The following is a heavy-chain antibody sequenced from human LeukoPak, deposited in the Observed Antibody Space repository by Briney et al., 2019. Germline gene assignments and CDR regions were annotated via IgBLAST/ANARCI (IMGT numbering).Heavy chain of an antibody. D-gene: IGHD6-13*01. Sequence: GGSLRLSCAASGFTFSDYYMSWIRQAPGKGLEWVSYISTSGSTKYYADSVKGRFTISGDNAKNSLYLQMNSLRAEDTAVYYCARDPVAAPGTNYYHYYMDVWGKGTTVTVSS. V-gene: IGHV3-11*04. CDR3: ARDPVAAPGTNYYHYYMDV. J-gene: IGHJ6*03. CDR2: ISTSGSTK. CDR1: GFTFSDYY.